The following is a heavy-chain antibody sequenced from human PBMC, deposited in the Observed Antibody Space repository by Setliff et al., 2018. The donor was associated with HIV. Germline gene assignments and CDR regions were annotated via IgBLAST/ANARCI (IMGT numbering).Heavy chain of an antibody. CDR1: GFTVSTNY. CDR3: ARSPQGGYFDY. Sequence: GGSLRLSCAASGFTVSTNYMNWVRQAPGKGLEWVSIIYTGGTTYYYADSVKGRFTISRDNSKNTLYLQMNSLRVEDTAVYHCARSPQGGYFDYWGQGTLVTVSS. J-gene: IGHJ4*03. CDR2: IYTGGTT. V-gene: IGHV3-53*01.